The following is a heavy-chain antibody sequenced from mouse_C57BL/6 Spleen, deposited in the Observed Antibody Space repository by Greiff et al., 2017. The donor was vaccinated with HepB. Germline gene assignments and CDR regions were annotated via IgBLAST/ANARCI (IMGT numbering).Heavy chain of an antibody. V-gene: IGHV3-6*01. CDR2: ISYDGSN. CDR1: GYSITSGYY. CDR3: ARGPNWVAY. J-gene: IGHJ3*01. Sequence: DVKLQESGPGLVKPSQSLSLTCSVTGYSITSGYYWNWIRQFPGNKLEWMGYISYDGSNNYNPSLKNRISITRDTSKNQFFLKLNSVTTEDTATYYCARGPNWVAYWGQGTLVTVSA.